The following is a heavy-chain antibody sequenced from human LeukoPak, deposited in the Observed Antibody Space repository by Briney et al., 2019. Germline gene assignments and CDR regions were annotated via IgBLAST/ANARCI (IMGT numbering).Heavy chain of an antibody. CDR3: ARGAVVVPAHLDP. J-gene: IGHJ5*02. CDR2: IYYSGST. CDR1: GGSISSYY. D-gene: IGHD2-2*01. V-gene: IGHV4-59*01. Sequence: SETLSLTCTVSGGSISSYYWSWIRQSPGKGLEWIGYIYYSGSTNYNPSLKSRVTISVDMSKNQFSLKLTSVTAADTAVYYCARGAVVVPAHLDPWGQGTLVTVSS.